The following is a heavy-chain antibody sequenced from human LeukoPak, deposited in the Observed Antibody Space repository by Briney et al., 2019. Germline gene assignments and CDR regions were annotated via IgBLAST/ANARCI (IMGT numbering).Heavy chain of an antibody. CDR3: ARDWNYYDSSGYSFYYFDY. CDR1: GFTFSSYA. V-gene: IGHV3-23*01. Sequence: GGSLRLSCAASGFTFSSYAMSWVRQAPGKGLEWVSAISGSGGSTYYADSVKGRFTISRDNSKNTLYLQMNSLRAEDTAVYYCARDWNYYDSSGYSFYYFDYWGQGTLVTVSS. CDR2: ISGSGGST. J-gene: IGHJ4*02. D-gene: IGHD3-22*01.